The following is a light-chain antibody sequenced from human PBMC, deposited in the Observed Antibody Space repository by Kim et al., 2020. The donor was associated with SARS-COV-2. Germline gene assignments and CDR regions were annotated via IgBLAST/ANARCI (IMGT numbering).Light chain of an antibody. CDR3: QSYDSSTPGV. CDR1: SGSIVSTY. Sequence: KTVTISCTRSSGSIVSTYVQWYQQRPGSPPTPVIYEDTQSPSGVPDRFSGSIDRSSNSASLTTSGLRNEDEADYYCQSYDSSTPGVFGGGTQLTVL. J-gene: IGLJ3*02. CDR2: EDT. V-gene: IGLV6-57*01.